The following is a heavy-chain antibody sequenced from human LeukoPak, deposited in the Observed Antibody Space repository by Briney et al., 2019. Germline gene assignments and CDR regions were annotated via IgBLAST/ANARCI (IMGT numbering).Heavy chain of an antibody. J-gene: IGHJ6*03. Sequence: ASVKVSCKASGGTFSSYAISWVRQAPGQGLEWMGWISAYNGNTNYAQKLQGRVTMTTDTSTSTAYMELRSLRSDDTAVYYCARAQAGAYDILTGTFYYYYMDVWGKGTTVTISS. V-gene: IGHV1-18*01. CDR1: GGTFSSYA. CDR3: ARAQAGAYDILTGTFYYYYMDV. CDR2: ISAYNGNT. D-gene: IGHD3-9*01.